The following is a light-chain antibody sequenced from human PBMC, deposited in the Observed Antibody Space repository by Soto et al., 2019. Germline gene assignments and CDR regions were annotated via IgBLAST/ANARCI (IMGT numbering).Light chain of an antibody. CDR3: QQRSNWPPLT. Sequence: EIVLTQSPATLSLSPGERATLSCRASQSVSSYLAWYQQKPGQAPRLLIYDASNRATGIPARFSGSGSGTDFNLTISNREPEDFAVYYCQQRSNWPPLTFGGGTKVEIK. J-gene: IGKJ4*02. CDR2: DAS. CDR1: QSVSSY. V-gene: IGKV3-11*01.